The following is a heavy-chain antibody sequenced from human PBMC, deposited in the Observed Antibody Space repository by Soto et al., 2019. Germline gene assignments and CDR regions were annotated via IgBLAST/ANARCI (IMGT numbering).Heavy chain of an antibody. CDR2: ISSSSYI. V-gene: IGHV3-21*01. D-gene: IGHD2-2*02. Sequence: GGSLRLSCAASGFTFSSYSMNWVRQAPGKGLEWVSSISSSSYIYYADSVKGRLTISRDNAKNSLYLQMNSLRAEDTAVYYCARDCSSTSCYIARYSSSGWFDPWGQGTLVTVSS. J-gene: IGHJ5*02. CDR3: ARDCSSTSCYIARYSSSGWFDP. CDR1: GFTFSSYS.